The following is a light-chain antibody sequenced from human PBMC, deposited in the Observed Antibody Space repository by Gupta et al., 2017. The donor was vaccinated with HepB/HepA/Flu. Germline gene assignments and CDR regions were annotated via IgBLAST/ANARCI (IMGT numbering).Light chain of an antibody. CDR3: QAWDSSTAMV. CDR1: ELGDKY. J-gene: IGLJ2*01. Sequence: SYELTQPPSVSVSPGQTASITCSGDELGDKYTFWYQQKPGQSPVLVIYQDSKRPSGIPERFSGSNSESTATLTISGTQAMDEADYYCQAWDSSTAMVFGGGTKLTVL. CDR2: QDS. V-gene: IGLV3-1*01.